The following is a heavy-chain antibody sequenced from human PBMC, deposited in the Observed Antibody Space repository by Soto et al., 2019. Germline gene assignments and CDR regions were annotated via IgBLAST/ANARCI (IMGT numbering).Heavy chain of an antibody. V-gene: IGHV3-30*18. Sequence: PGGSLRLSCAASGFTFSSYGMHWVRQAPGKGLEWVAVISYDGSNKYYADSVKGRFTISRDNSKNTLYLQMNSLRAEDTAVYYCPKDLKRITIFGVVSYYGMDVWGQGTTVTVSS. CDR2: ISYDGSNK. D-gene: IGHD3-3*01. CDR3: PKDLKRITIFGVVSYYGMDV. CDR1: GFTFSSYG. J-gene: IGHJ6*02.